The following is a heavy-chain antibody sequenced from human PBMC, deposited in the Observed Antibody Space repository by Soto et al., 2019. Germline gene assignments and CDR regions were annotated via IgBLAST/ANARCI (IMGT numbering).Heavy chain of an antibody. CDR3: ARSPTFYNYVWGNSTY. CDR1: GASFSPYH. V-gene: IGHV4-34*01. D-gene: IGHD3-16*01. J-gene: IGHJ4*02. Sequence: NPSETLSLTCAIYGASFSPYHWSWIRQSPGKGLEWIGEVNLSGNTYYNPSFKTRVTMSVDASKNQFSLKMGSLTAADTAIYYCARSPTFYNYVWGNSTYWGQGALVTVSS. CDR2: VNLSGNT.